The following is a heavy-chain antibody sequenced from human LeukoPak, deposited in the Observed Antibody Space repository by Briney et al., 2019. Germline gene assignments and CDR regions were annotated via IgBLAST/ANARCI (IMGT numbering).Heavy chain of an antibody. CDR2: ISWNSGSI. J-gene: IGHJ6*02. Sequence: PGGSLRLSCAASGFTFDDYAMHWVRHAPGKGLEWVSGISWNSGSIGYADSVKGRFTISRDNAKNSLYLQMNSLRAEDTALYYCAKELNRGNYYGMDVGGQGTKVTVS. V-gene: IGHV3-9*01. CDR3: AKELNRGNYYGMDV. D-gene: IGHD1-14*01. CDR1: GFTFDDYA.